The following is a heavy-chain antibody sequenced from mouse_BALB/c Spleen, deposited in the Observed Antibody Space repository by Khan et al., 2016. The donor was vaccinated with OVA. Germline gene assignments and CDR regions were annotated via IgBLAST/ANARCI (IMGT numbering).Heavy chain of an antibody. V-gene: IGHV9-3-1*01. Sequence: QIQLVQSGPELKKPGEIVKISCKASGYTFTNYGMNWVKQAPGKGLKWMGWINTYTGEPTYADDFKGWLAFSLATSANTANVQINNLKNEDTATYFCARSASYRFFDVWGAGTTVTVSS. CDR3: ARSASYRFFDV. CDR1: GYTFTNYG. J-gene: IGHJ1*01. CDR2: INTYTGEP. D-gene: IGHD6-1*01.